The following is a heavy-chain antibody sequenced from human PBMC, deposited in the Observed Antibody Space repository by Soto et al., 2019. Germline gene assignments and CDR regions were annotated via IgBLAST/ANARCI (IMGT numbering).Heavy chain of an antibody. D-gene: IGHD5-12*01. V-gene: IGHV1-18*01. J-gene: IGHJ4*02. CDR3: VYLALGLDY. Sequence: ASVKVSCKASGYTFTSYGISWVRQAPGQGLEWMGWISAYNGNTNYAHKLKGRVTMTTDTSTSTSYMELRSLRSDATSVYYRVYLALGLDYWGQGTLVTVSS. CDR1: GYTFTSYG. CDR2: ISAYNGNT.